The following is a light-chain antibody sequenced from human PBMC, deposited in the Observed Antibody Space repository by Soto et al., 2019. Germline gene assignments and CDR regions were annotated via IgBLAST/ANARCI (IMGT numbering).Light chain of an antibody. Sequence: EIVLTQSPGTLSLSPGERATLSCRASEFLSSSYLVWYQQKPGQAPRLLIYAASRRATGIPDRFSGSGSATEYTLTINTLEPEDFALYYCQQQGTFGQGIKVDIK. CDR1: EFLSSSY. J-gene: IGKJ2*01. CDR3: QQQGT. CDR2: AAS. V-gene: IGKV3-20*01.